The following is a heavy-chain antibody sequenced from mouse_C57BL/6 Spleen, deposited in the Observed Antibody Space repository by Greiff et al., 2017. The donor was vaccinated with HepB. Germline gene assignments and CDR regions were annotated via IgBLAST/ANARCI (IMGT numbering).Heavy chain of an antibody. CDR1: GFTFSSYA. J-gene: IGHJ2*01. CDR3: ARKGPYYYGSSYYFDY. D-gene: IGHD1-1*01. V-gene: IGHV5-4*03. Sequence: DVKLVESGGGLVKPGGSLKLSCAASGFTFSSYAMSWVRQTPEKRLEWVATISDGGSYTYYPDNVKGRFTISRDNAKNNLYLQMSHLKSEDTAMYYCARKGPYYYGSSYYFDYWGQGTTLTVSS. CDR2: ISDGGSYT.